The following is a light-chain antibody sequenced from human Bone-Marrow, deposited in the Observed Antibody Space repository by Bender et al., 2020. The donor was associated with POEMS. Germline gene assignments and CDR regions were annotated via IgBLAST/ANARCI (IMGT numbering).Light chain of an antibody. J-gene: IGLJ3*02. CDR3: VAWDASLNGWV. CDR2: EVN. V-gene: IGLV2-14*02. CDR1: SSDVGAYNL. Sequence: QSALTQPASVSGSPGQSITISCTGASSDVGAYNLVSWYQHHPGTAPKLIISEVNKRPSGLSNRFRFSGSKSGTSASLAITGLQSDDEAIYFCVAWDASLNGWVFGGGTKLTVL.